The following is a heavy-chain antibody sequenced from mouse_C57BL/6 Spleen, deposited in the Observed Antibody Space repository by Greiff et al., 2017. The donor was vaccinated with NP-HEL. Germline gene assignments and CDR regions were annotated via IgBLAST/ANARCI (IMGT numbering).Heavy chain of an antibody. J-gene: IGHJ3*01. CDR3: TGIYDGYRAWFAY. Sequence: DVHLVESGGGLVQPGGSMKLSCVASGFTFSNYWMNWVRQSPEKGLEWVAQIRLKSDNYATHYAESVKGRFTISRDDSKSSVYLQMNNLRAEDTGIYYCTGIYDGYRAWFAYWGQGTLVTVSA. CDR2: IRLKSDNYAT. CDR1: GFTFSNYW. D-gene: IGHD2-3*01. V-gene: IGHV6-3*01.